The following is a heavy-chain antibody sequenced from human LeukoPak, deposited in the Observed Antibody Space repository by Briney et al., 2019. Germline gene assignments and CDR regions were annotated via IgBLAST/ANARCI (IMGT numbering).Heavy chain of an antibody. D-gene: IGHD2-2*01. V-gene: IGHV3-74*01. CDR2: INSDGSTT. Sequence: PGGALRLSCAASGFTFSGYWMHWVRQAPGKGLVWISRINSDGSTTNDADSVNGRFTISRDNAKNTLYLQMSSLTAEDTAVYYCWVPATAGEADYWGQGTLVTVSS. CDR3: WVPATAGEADY. CDR1: GFTFSGYW. J-gene: IGHJ4*02.